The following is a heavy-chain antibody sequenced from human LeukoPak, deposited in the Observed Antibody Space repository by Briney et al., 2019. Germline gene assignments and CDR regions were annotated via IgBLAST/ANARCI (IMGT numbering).Heavy chain of an antibody. CDR2: ISSSSSYI. J-gene: IGHJ2*01. D-gene: IGHD1-14*01. CDR1: GFTFSDYY. CDR3: AASPPQTITSWYFDL. Sequence: PGGSLRLSCAASGFTFSDYYMNWVRQAPGKGLEWVSSISSSSSYIYYADSVKGRFTISRDNAKNSLYLQMNSLRAEDTAVYYCAASPPQTITSWYFDLWGRGTLVTVSS. V-gene: IGHV3-21*01.